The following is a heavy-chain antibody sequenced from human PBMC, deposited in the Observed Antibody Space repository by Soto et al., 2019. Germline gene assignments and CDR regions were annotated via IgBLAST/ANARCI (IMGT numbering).Heavy chain of an antibody. J-gene: IGHJ6*02. D-gene: IGHD6-13*01. CDR2: IYYSGST. Sequence: SETLSLTCTVSGGSISSYYWSWIRQPPGKGLEWIGYIYYSGSTNYNPSLKSRVTISVDTSKNQFSLKLSSVTAADTAVYYCARDRGIAAAGTAVYYYYYGMDVWGQGTTVTVSS. V-gene: IGHV4-59*01. CDR3: ARDRGIAAAGTAVYYYYYGMDV. CDR1: GGSISSYY.